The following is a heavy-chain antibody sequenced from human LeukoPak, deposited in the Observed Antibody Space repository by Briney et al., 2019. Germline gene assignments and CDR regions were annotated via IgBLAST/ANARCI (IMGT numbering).Heavy chain of an antibody. J-gene: IGHJ6*02. D-gene: IGHD2-2*01. CDR3: TRDVLRYCSSTSCYFRYYYYGMDV. CDR1: GFTFSSYW. V-gene: IGHV3-7*01. Sequence: GGSLRLSCAASGFTFSSYWMSWVRQAPGKGLEWVANIKQDGSEKYYVDSVKGRFTISRDNAKNSLYLQMNSLRAEDTAVYYCTRDVLRYCSSTSCYFRYYYYGMDVWGQGTTVTVSS. CDR2: IKQDGSEK.